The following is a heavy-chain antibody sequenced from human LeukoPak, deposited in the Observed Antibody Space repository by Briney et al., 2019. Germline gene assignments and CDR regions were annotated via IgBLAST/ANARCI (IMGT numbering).Heavy chain of an antibody. CDR3: ARCTSTSCYNFDY. Sequence: SETLSLTCTVSGGSISGSYWNWIRQSAGKGLEWIGHIYTTGSTNCSPSLRSRVTISLDTSKNQFSLKLNSVTAADTAVYYCARCTSTSCYNFDYWGQGTLVTVSS. CDR2: IYTTGST. CDR1: GGSISGSY. J-gene: IGHJ4*02. D-gene: IGHD2-2*02. V-gene: IGHV4-4*07.